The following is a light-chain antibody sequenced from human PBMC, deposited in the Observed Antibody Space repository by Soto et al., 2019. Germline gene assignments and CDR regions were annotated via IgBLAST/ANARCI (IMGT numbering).Light chain of an antibody. CDR3: QQYGSSTPT. CDR2: GAS. J-gene: IGKJ1*01. V-gene: IGKV3-20*01. CDR1: QSVRSSY. Sequence: EIVLTQSPGTLSLSPGDRGTLSCRASQSVRSSYLAWYQQKPGQAPRLLISGASSRATGIPDRFSGSGSGTDFTLTISRLEPEDFAVYYCQQYGSSTPTFGQGTKVEIK.